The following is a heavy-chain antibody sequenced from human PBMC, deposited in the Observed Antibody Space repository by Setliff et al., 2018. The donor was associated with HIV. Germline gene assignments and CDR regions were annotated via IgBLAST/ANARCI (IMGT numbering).Heavy chain of an antibody. J-gene: IGHJ4*02. CDR2: IIPILGIT. Sequence: SVKVSCKASGGTFSSYAVSWVRQAPGQRLEWMGAIIPILGITNYAEKFQGKVTITLDESTTTSFMELSSLRSEDTAVYFCARVPAGTAYDKWGQGTLVTVSS. D-gene: IGHD1-7*01. CDR1: GGTFSSYA. V-gene: IGHV1-69*10. CDR3: ARVPAGTAYDK.